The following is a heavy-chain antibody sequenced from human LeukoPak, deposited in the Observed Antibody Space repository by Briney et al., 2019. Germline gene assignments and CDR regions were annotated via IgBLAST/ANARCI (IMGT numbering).Heavy chain of an antibody. CDR3: AKRYGGYMDV. CDR2: ISGSGGST. Sequence: GGSLRLSCAASGFTFSSYAISWVGQAPGQGLEWVSAISGSGGSTYYADSVKGRFTISRDNSKNTLYLQMNSLRAEDTAVYYCAKRYGGYMDVWGKGTTVTVSS. CDR1: GFTFSSYA. V-gene: IGHV3-23*01. D-gene: IGHD3-10*01. J-gene: IGHJ6*03.